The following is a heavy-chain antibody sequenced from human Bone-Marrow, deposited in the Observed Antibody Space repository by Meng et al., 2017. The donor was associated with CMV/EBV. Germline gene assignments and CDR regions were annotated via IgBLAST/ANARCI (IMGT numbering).Heavy chain of an antibody. Sequence: SETLSLTCTVSGGSISSYYWSWIRQPPGKGLEWIGYIYYSGSTNYNPSLKSRVTISVDTSKNQFSLKLSSVTAADTAVYYCAREYSSSPGVDYFDYWGQGTLVTVSS. D-gene: IGHD6-6*01. CDR2: IYYSGST. CDR3: AREYSSSPGVDYFDY. CDR1: GGSISSYY. V-gene: IGHV4-59*01. J-gene: IGHJ4*02.